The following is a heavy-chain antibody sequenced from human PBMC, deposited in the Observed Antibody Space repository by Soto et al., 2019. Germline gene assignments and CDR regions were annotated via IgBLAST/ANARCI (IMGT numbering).Heavy chain of an antibody. D-gene: IGHD3-22*01. Sequence: AAVKASCKASRFRFSFYALRWSRQAPGQGLEWMGLINPSDGNRNFAQKFEDRVTMTTATSTNTVFLELRSLKSGDTAIYYCARDRLRGYDSSGFYSWGQGTMVTVSS. J-gene: IGHJ4*02. CDR3: ARDRLRGYDSSGFYS. CDR2: INPSDGNR. V-gene: IGHV1-18*01. CDR1: RFRFSFYA.